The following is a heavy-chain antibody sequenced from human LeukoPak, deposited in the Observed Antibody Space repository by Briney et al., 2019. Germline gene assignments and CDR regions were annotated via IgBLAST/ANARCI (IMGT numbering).Heavy chain of an antibody. CDR2: INSDGSNT. D-gene: IGHD4-17*01. CDR3: TKDPNGDYVGAFDP. Sequence: GGSLRLSCTTSGFTVTNYWMHWVRPAPGKGLVWVSRINSDGSNTNYAGSVKGRFTISRDNSQNTLYLQMNSLRAEDTAVYYCTKDPNGDYVGAFDPWGQGTLVTVSS. V-gene: IGHV3-74*01. J-gene: IGHJ5*02. CDR1: GFTVTNYW.